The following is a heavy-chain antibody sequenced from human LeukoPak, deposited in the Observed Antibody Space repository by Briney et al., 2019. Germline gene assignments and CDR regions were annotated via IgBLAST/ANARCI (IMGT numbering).Heavy chain of an antibody. J-gene: IGHJ6*02. Sequence: GGSLRLSCAASGFTFSSYGMHWVRQAPGKGLEWVAVIWYDGSNKYYADSVKGRFTISRDNSKNTLYLQMNSLRAEDTAVYYCARDPYSNYRFGYYYYGMDVWGQGTTVTVSS. CDR1: GFTFSSYG. CDR3: ARDPYSNYRFGYYYYGMDV. V-gene: IGHV3-33*01. CDR2: IWYDGSNK. D-gene: IGHD4-11*01.